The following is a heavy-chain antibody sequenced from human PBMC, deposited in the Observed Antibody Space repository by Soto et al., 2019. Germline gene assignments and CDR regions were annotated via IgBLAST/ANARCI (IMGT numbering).Heavy chain of an antibody. J-gene: IGHJ6*02. CDR1: GFTFSSYG. CDR2: ISYDGSNK. D-gene: IGHD3-3*01. CDR3: AKETWSGWYYYYYGMDV. V-gene: IGHV3-30*18. Sequence: PGGSVRLSCAASGFTFSSYGMHWVRQAPGKGLEWVAVISYDGSNKYYADSVKGRFTISRDNSKNTLYLRMNSLRAEDTAVYYCAKETWSGWYYYYYGMDVWGQGTTVTVSS.